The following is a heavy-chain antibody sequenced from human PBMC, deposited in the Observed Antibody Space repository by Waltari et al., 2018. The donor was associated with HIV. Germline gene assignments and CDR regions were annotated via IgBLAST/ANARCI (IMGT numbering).Heavy chain of an antibody. CDR2: IYPGDSDT. CDR1: GYTFTSYW. D-gene: IGHD2-21*01. CDR3: ARHVRVLQPTVAIGGMDV. J-gene: IGHJ6*02. V-gene: IGHV5-51*01. Sequence: EVHLEQSGAEVKKPGESLKISCKASGYTFTSYWIGWVRQMSGKGLEWMGIIYPGDSDTRYIPSFQGQVTISADKSITTVYLQWSTLKASDTAIYYCARHVRVLQPTVAIGGMDVWGQGTSVTVSS.